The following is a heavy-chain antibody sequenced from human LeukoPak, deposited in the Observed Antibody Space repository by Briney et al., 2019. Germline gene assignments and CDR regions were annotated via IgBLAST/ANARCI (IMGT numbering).Heavy chain of an antibody. CDR2: IYYSGST. Sequence: SETLSLTCTVSGGSISSGDYYWSWLRQPPGKGLEWIGYIYYSGSTYYNPSLKSRVTISVDTSKNQFSLKLSSVTAADTAVYYCARDKGGGEPHFDYWGQGTLVTVSS. D-gene: IGHD1-14*01. CDR1: GGSISSGDYY. J-gene: IGHJ4*02. CDR3: ARDKGGGEPHFDY. V-gene: IGHV4-30-4*08.